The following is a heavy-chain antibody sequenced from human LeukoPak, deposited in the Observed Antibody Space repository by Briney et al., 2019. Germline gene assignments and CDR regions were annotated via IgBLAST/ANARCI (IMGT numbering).Heavy chain of an antibody. CDR1: GGSFTSGGYY. Sequence: SQTLSLTCTVSGGSFTSGGYYWNWIRQHPGKGLEWIGYIYSSGSTYYNPSLKSRLTISVDTSKKQFSLNLTSVTAADTAVYYCARDQTFYVSSGYYYVTYLQHWGQGILVTVSS. CDR2: IYSSGST. D-gene: IGHD3-22*01. V-gene: IGHV4-31*03. CDR3: ARDQTFYVSSGYYYVTYLQH. J-gene: IGHJ1*01.